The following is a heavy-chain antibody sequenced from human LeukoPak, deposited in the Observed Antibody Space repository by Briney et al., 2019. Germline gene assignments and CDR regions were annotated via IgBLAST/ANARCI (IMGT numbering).Heavy chain of an antibody. Sequence: TSETLSLTCTVSGGSISGSSYYWGWIRQPPGKGLEWIGNIYYSGNTYYNPSLRSRVIISVDTSKNQFSLKLSSGTAADTAVYYCARLGAYSGSGDYWGQGTLVTVSS. J-gene: IGHJ4*02. CDR2: IYYSGNT. D-gene: IGHD5-12*01. CDR3: ARLGAYSGSGDY. CDR1: GGSISGSSYY. V-gene: IGHV4-39*01.